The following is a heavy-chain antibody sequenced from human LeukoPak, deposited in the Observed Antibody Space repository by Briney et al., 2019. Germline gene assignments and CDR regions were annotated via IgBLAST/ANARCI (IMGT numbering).Heavy chain of an antibody. Sequence: ASVKVSCKASGYTFTGYYMHWVRQAPGQGLEWMGWINPNSGGTNYAQKFQGRVTMTRDTSISTAYMELSRLRSDDTAVYYCARDLLRDSSSFSDYWGQGTLVTVSS. CDR1: GYTFTGYY. D-gene: IGHD6-13*01. V-gene: IGHV1-2*02. J-gene: IGHJ4*02. CDR3: ARDLLRDSSSFSDY. CDR2: INPNSGGT.